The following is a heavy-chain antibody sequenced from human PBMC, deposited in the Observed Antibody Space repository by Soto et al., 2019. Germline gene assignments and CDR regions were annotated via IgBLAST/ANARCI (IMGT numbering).Heavy chain of an antibody. CDR1: VFTLADYA. Sequence: GALRLSCTFAVFTLADYAVWGFRLAPGKVLDGVGIVRNTAYGGTREYRASVRGRFTISLDNSKSIGYLQMASLKTHATAAFYCVRYAYTSRYTYYGMEDGGQGTMVTVSS. CDR2: VRNTAYGGTR. CDR3: VRYAYTSRYTYYGMED. D-gene: IGHD6-13*01. V-gene: IGHV3-49*03. J-gene: IGHJ6*02.